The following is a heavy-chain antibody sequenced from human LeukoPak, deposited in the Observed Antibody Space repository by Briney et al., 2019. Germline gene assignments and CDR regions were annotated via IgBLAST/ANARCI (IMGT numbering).Heavy chain of an antibody. V-gene: IGHV3-23*01. CDR3: AKTLDYYYMDV. D-gene: IGHD3-16*01. J-gene: IGHJ6*03. CDR2: ISGSGGST. Sequence: GGSLRLSCAVSEFNFDIAWMSWVRQAPGKGLEWVSAISGSGGSTYYADSVKGRFTISRDNSKNTLYLQMNSLRAEDTAVYYCAKTLDYYYMDVWGKGTTVTVSS. CDR1: EFNFDIAW.